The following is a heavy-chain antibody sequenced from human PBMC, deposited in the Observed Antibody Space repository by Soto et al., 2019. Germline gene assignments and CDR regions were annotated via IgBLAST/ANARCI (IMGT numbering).Heavy chain of an antibody. CDR3: AGGSGRLIY. Sequence: PSQTLSLTCPISGDTVSSNSAAWNWIRQSPSIGLEWLGMTYDMSNCYKYYAVSVKSRITINPDTYKSQFSLQLKSVTPEETAVDYCAGGSGRLIYWGSGSLVTVSS. CDR1: GDTVSSNSAA. V-gene: IGHV6-1*01. D-gene: IGHD3-10*01. CDR2: TYDMSNCYK. J-gene: IGHJ4*02.